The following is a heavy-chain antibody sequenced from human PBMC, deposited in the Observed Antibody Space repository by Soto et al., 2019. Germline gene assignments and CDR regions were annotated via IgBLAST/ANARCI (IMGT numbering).Heavy chain of an antibody. Sequence: PSETLSLTCAVSGYSISSSNWWGWIRQPPGQGLEWIGYIYYSGTTYYNPSLKSRVTMSVDTSKNQFSLKLTSVTAVDTAVYYCARREIQGPIDYWGQGTLVTV. J-gene: IGHJ4*02. CDR3: ARREIQGPIDY. V-gene: IGHV4-28*01. D-gene: IGHD1-26*01. CDR2: IYYSGTT. CDR1: GYSISSSNW.